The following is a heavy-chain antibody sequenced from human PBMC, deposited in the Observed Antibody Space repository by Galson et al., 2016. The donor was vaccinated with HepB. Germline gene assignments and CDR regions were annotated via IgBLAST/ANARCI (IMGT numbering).Heavy chain of an antibody. D-gene: IGHD3-22*01. V-gene: IGHV3-23*01. CDR1: GFTFSNYY. CDR3: TKDGDSTGYYYSEFN. J-gene: IGHJ4*02. Sequence: SLRLSCAASGFTFSNYYMSWIRQSPGKRLEWVSTICGTGDSTYYADSGKGRFTISRDNYKNTLYLQMNSLRAEDTAVYYCTKDGDSTGYYYSEFNWGQGTLVTVSS. CDR2: ICGTGDST.